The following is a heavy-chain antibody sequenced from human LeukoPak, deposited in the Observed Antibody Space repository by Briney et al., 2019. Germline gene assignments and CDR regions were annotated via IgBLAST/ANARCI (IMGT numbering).Heavy chain of an antibody. D-gene: IGHD3-22*01. V-gene: IGHV1-18*01. Sequence: ASVKVSCKASGYTFTSYGISWVRQAPGQGLEWMGWISAYNGNTNYAQKLQGRVTMTTDTSTSTAYMELRSLRSDDTAVYYCARGFAYYYDSSGCGGGYYFDYWGQGTLVTVSS. CDR1: GYTFTSYG. CDR2: ISAYNGNT. J-gene: IGHJ4*02. CDR3: ARGFAYYYDSSGCGGGYYFDY.